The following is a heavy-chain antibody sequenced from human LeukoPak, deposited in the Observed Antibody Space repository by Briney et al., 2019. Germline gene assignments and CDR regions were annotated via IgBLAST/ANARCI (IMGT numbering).Heavy chain of an antibody. J-gene: IGHJ4*02. CDR1: GFTVSSNY. Sequence: PGGSLRLSCAAYGFTVSSNYMNWVRQAPGKGLEWVSVLYSGGSTYYADSVKGRFTISRDNSKNTLYLQMDSLRVEDTAVYYCARDDSSGYYRFRFWGQGTLVTVSS. D-gene: IGHD3-22*01. CDR3: ARDDSSGYYRFRF. V-gene: IGHV3-53*01. CDR2: LYSGGST.